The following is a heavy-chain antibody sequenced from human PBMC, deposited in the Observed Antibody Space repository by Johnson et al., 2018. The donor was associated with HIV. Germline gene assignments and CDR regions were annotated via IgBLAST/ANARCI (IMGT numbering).Heavy chain of an antibody. D-gene: IGHD2-8*01. CDR3: SRPDTYRYTDGRVGAFDI. Sequence: QVQLVESGGGLVEPGGSLRLSCAASGFTFNDYYMTWIRQAPGKGLEWISYISNSGSTAAYADSVKCRFTIARDNTKSSMYLQMNSLRADDTSVYYCSRPDTYRYTDGRVGAFDIWGQGTVVTVSP. CDR2: ISNSGSTA. J-gene: IGHJ3*02. V-gene: IGHV3-11*04. CDR1: GFTFNDYY.